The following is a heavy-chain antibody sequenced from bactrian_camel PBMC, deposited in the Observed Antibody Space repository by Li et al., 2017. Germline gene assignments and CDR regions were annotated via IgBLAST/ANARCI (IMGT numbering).Heavy chain of an antibody. D-gene: IGHD1*01. Sequence: HVQLVESGGGSVQAGGSLRLSCAASGYSFSLNCMGWFRQAPGKERERVAGFSPNAVTDYADSVKGRFTISKDSRDFLNLEMNSLKPEDTAMYYCAADERRWMRNCSAIDDIWRFGSRGQGTQVTVS. CDR3: AADERRWMRNCSAIDDIWRFGS. V-gene: IGHV3S53*01. CDR1: GYSFSLNC. J-gene: IGHJ6*01. CDR2: FSPNAVT.